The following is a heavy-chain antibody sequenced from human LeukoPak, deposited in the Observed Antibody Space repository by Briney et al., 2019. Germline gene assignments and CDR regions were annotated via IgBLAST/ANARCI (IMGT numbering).Heavy chain of an antibody. Sequence: SETLSLTCTVSGGSISTSSYYWGWVRQPPGKGLEWIGNIFYSGSTYYSPSLKSRVTISVDTSKNQFSLKLSSVTAADTAVYYCARSVEGYCSGGSCYSYYYYMDVWGKGTTVTVSS. J-gene: IGHJ6*03. V-gene: IGHV4-39*07. D-gene: IGHD2-15*01. CDR1: GGSISTSSYY. CDR2: IFYSGST. CDR3: ARSVEGYCSGGSCYSYYYYMDV.